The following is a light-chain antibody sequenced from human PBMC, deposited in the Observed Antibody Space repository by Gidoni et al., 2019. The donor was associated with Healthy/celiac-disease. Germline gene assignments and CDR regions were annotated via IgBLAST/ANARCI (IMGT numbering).Light chain of an antibody. J-gene: IGLJ2*01. CDR1: SLRSYY. V-gene: IGLV3-19*01. CDR3: NSRDSSGNHVV. CDR2: GKN. Sequence: SSELTQDPAVSVALGQTVRITCQGDSLRSYYASRYQQKPGQAPVLVIYGKNNRPSGIPDRFSGSSSGNTASVTITGAQAEDEADYYCNSRDSSGNHVVFGGGTKLTVL.